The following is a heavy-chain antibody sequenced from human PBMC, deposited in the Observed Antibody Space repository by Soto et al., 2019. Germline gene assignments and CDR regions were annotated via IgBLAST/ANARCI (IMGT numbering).Heavy chain of an antibody. Sequence: QVQLVQSGAEVKKPGASVKVSCKASGYTFTSYGISWVRQAPGQGLEWMGWISAYNGNTNYEQKLQGRVTMTTDTPKSTANMELRSLRSEDTAVYYCARTRSHQRRGDYWGQGPLVTVSS. V-gene: IGHV1-18*01. CDR1: GYTFTSYG. CDR3: ARTRSHQRRGDY. D-gene: IGHD2-2*01. J-gene: IGHJ4*02. CDR2: ISAYNGNT.